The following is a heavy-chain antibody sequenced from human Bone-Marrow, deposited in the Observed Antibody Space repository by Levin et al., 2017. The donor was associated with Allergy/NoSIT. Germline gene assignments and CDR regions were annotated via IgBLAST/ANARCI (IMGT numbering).Heavy chain of an antibody. Sequence: GGSLRLSCVASGFTFSSHNMNWVRQAPGKGLEWVASIVTGSSYRYYADSVKGRFTISRDNAKNSLYLQMNSLRVEDTALYFCARGVMTATGDYFDPWGQGTLVTVSS. D-gene: IGHD2-21*02. CDR2: IVTGSSYR. CDR1: GFTFSSHN. J-gene: IGHJ5*02. V-gene: IGHV3-21*01. CDR3: ARGVMTATGDYFDP.